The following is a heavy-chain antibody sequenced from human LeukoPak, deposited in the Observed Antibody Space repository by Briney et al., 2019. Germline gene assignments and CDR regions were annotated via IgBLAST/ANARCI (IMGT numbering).Heavy chain of an antibody. CDR3: ARKGPANYYYYYMDV. J-gene: IGHJ6*03. Sequence: ASVKVSCKASGYTFTSYHINWVRQATGQGLEWMGCMNPNSGNTGYAQKFQGRVTMTRKTSISTAYMEMRSLRSEDTAVYFCARKGPANYYYYYMDVWGKGTTVTVSS. D-gene: IGHD2-2*01. V-gene: IGHV1-8*01. CDR1: GYTFTSYH. CDR2: MNPNSGNT.